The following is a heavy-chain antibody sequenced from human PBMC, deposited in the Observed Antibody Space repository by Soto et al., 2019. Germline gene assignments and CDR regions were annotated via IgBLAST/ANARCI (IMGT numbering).Heavy chain of an antibody. D-gene: IGHD3-9*01. CDR2: IYYSGST. V-gene: IGHV4-39*01. CDR1: GGSISSSSYY. CDR3: ARHPYDILTGSFDY. J-gene: IGHJ4*02. Sequence: SETLSLTCTVSGGSISSSSYYWGWIRQPPGKGLEWIGSIYYSGSTYYNPSLKSRVTISVDTSKNQFSLKLSSVTAADTAVYYCARHPYDILTGSFDYWGQGTLVTVSS.